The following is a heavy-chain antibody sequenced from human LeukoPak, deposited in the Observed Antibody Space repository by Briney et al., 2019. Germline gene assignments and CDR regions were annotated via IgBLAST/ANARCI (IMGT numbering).Heavy chain of an antibody. V-gene: IGHV1-18*01. CDR1: GYTFTTYG. CDR3: ARVDDILTGYYH. J-gene: IGHJ5*02. Sequence: ASVKVSCKASGYTFTTYGISWVRQAPGQGLEWMGWISPYNGNTNYAQKLQGRVTMTTDTSTSTAYMELRSLRSDDTAVYYCARVDDILTGYYHWGQGTLVTVSS. D-gene: IGHD3-9*01. CDR2: ISPYNGNT.